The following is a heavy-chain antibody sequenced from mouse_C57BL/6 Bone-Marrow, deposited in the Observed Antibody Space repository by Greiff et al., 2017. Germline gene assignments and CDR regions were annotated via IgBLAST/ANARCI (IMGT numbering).Heavy chain of an antibody. CDR3: AYDHAGSFDY. CDR2: ISSGSSTI. D-gene: IGHD2-4*01. V-gene: IGHV5-17*01. Sequence: VQLKESGGGLVKPGGSLKLSCAASGFTFSDYGMHWVRQAPEKGLEWVAYISSGSSTIYYADTVKGRFTISRDNAKNTLFLQMTSLRSEDTAMYYCAYDHAGSFDYWGQGTTLTVSS. CDR1: GFTFSDYG. J-gene: IGHJ2*01.